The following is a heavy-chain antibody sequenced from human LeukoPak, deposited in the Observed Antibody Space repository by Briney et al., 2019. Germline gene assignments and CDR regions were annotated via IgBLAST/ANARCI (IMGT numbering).Heavy chain of an antibody. CDR3: ARVGSYGGITFDY. Sequence: GGSLRLSCAASGFTFSSYWMIWVRQAPGKGLEWVANTKQDGSEKYYVDSVKGRFTISRDNAKNSLYLQMNSLRAEDTAVYYCARVGSYGGITFDYWGQGTLVTVSS. CDR1: GFTFSSYW. J-gene: IGHJ4*02. V-gene: IGHV3-7*01. D-gene: IGHD4-23*01. CDR2: TKQDGSEK.